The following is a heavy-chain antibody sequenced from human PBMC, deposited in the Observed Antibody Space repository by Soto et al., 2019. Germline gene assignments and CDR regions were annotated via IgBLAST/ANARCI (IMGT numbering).Heavy chain of an antibody. CDR2: IIPIFGTA. V-gene: IGHV1-69*06. D-gene: IGHD3-9*01. CDR1: GGTFSSYA. Sequence: SVKVSCKASGGTFSSYAISWVRQAPGQGLEWMGGIIPIFGTANYAQKFQGRVTITADKSTSTAYMELSSLRSDDTAVYYCARLYHYDILTGYMHYYGMDVWGQGTTVTVSS. J-gene: IGHJ6*01. CDR3: ARLYHYDILTGYMHYYGMDV.